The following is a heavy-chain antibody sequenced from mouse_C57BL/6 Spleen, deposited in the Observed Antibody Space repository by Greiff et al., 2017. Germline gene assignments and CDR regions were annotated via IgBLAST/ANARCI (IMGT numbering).Heavy chain of an antibody. D-gene: IGHD2-5*01. CDR2: INPNNGGT. V-gene: IGHV1-26*01. CDR3: ARSSNYGVYYAMDY. CDR1: GYTFTDYY. Sequence: VQLQQSGPELVKPGASVKISCKASGYTFTDYYMNWVKQSHGKSLEWIGDINPNNGGTSYNQKFKGKATLTVDKSSSTAYMELRSLTSDDSAVYYCARSSNYGVYYAMDYWGQGTSVTVSS. J-gene: IGHJ4*01.